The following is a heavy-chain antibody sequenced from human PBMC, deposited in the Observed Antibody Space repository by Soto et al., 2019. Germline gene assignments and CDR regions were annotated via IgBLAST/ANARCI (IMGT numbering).Heavy chain of an antibody. D-gene: IGHD1-7*01. Sequence: QVQLVQSGAEVKKPGASVKVSCKASGYTFTSYGISWVRQAPGQGLEWMGWISTYNGNTNFTQKLQGRVTMTTDTSTSTADMELRSPRSDATAVYYCARDREYNWNYNWFDPWGQGTLVTVSS. CDR3: ARDREYNWNYNWFDP. CDR1: GYTFTSYG. V-gene: IGHV1-18*01. J-gene: IGHJ5*02. CDR2: ISTYNGNT.